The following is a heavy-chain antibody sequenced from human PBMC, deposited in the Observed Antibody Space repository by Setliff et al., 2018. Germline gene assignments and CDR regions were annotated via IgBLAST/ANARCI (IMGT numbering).Heavy chain of an antibody. Sequence: GASVKVSCKTSGYMFTTYGISWVRQDPGQGLEWMGWIRVYDGYTDYAQKFQGRVTMTKDTSTSTAYMELNSLKTEDTAVYFCSPSTYYYDTSGHSLDYWGQGTLVTVSS. CDR3: SPSTYYYDTSGHSLDY. V-gene: IGHV1-18*01. CDR2: IRVYDGYT. J-gene: IGHJ4*02. CDR1: GYMFTTYG. D-gene: IGHD3-22*01.